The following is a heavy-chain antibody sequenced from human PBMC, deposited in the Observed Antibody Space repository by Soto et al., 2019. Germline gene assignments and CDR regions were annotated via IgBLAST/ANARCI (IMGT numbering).Heavy chain of an antibody. V-gene: IGHV1-18*01. D-gene: IGHD3-22*01. CDR2: INTDTGNT. CDR3: ARDRHYENHTFYYLKYYFDY. J-gene: IGHJ4*02. CDR1: GYSFANYG. Sequence: QVQLVQSGVEVKKPGASVKVSCKTSGYSFANYGINWVRQAPGQGLEWMGWINTDTGNTVYAQTFQGRVTMTTDTSTSTVFMDLRSLRSDDTAVYFCARDRHYENHTFYYLKYYFDYWGQGTLVTVSS.